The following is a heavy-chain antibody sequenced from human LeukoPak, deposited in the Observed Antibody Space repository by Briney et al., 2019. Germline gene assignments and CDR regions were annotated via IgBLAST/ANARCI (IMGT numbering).Heavy chain of an antibody. CDR3: ASLSEYCSAGSCYLGWFDP. CDR2: INHSGST. J-gene: IGHJ5*02. D-gene: IGHD2-15*01. CDR1: GGSFSGYY. Sequence: SETLSLTCAVYGGSFSGYYWSWIRQPPGKGLEWIGEINHSGSTNYNPSLKSRVTMSVDTSKNQFSLKLNSVTAADTAVYYCASLSEYCSAGSCYLGWFDPWGQGTLVTVSS. V-gene: IGHV4-34*01.